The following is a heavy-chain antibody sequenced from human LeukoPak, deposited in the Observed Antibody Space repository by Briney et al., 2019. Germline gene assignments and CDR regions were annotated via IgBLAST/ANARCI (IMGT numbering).Heavy chain of an antibody. Sequence: PGGSLRLSCAASGFTFSSYSMNWVRQAPGKGLEWVSYISSSSSTIYYADSVKGRFTISRDNAKNSLYLQMNSLRAEDTAVYYCARGPPHPVLLWFGDQTFPLFDYWGQGTLVTVSS. J-gene: IGHJ4*02. CDR3: ARGPPHPVLLWFGDQTFPLFDY. CDR1: GFTFSSYS. D-gene: IGHD3-10*01. CDR2: ISSSSSTI. V-gene: IGHV3-48*01.